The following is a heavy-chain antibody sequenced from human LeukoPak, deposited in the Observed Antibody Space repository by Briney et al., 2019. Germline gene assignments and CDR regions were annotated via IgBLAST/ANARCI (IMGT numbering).Heavy chain of an antibody. J-gene: IGHJ4*02. CDR1: GFTFSSYS. D-gene: IGHD2-21*02. V-gene: IGHV3-23*01. CDR2: FGGSGGTI. CDR3: AKSDCGGDCHLLDY. Sequence: QPGGSLRLSCAASGFTFSSYSMNWVRQAPGKGLEWVSHFGGSGGTIYYADSVKGRFTISRDNSKNTLYLQMNSLRAEDTAVYYCAKSDCGGDCHLLDYWGQGTLVTVSS.